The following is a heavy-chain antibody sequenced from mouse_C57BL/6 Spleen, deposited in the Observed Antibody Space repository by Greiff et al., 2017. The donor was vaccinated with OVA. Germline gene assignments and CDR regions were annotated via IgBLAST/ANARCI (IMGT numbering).Heavy chain of an antibody. Sequence: EVMLVESEGGLVQPGSSMKLSCTASGFTFSDYYMAWVRQVPEKGLEWVANINYDGSSTYYLDSLKNRFIISRDNAKNILYLQMSSLKSEDTATYYCARSYGNDLWYFDVWGTGTTVTVSS. CDR1: GFTFSDYY. CDR3: ARSYGNDLWYFDV. J-gene: IGHJ1*03. D-gene: IGHD2-2*01. V-gene: IGHV5-16*01. CDR2: INYDGSST.